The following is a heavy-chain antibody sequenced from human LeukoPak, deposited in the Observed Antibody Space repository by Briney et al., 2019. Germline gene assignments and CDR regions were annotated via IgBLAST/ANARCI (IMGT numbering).Heavy chain of an antibody. CDR3: AVASSGYYLDAFDI. J-gene: IGHJ3*02. CDR2: ISSSSSYI. D-gene: IGHD3-22*01. CDR1: GFTFSSYS. Sequence: NPGGSLRLSCAASGFTFSSYSMNWVRQAPGKGLEWVSSISSSSSYIYYADSVKGRFITSRDNAKNSLYLQMNSLRAEDTAVYYCAVASSGYYLDAFDIWGQGTMVTVSS. V-gene: IGHV3-21*01.